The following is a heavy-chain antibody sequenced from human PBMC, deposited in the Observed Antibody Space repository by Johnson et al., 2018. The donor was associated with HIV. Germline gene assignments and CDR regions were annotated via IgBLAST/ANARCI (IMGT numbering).Heavy chain of an antibody. CDR2: IRYDGSNK. J-gene: IGHJ3*02. CDR1: GFTFSSYA. V-gene: IGHV3-33*08. D-gene: IGHD3-22*01. Sequence: VQLVESGGGVVQPGRSLRLSCAASGFTFSSYAMHWVRQAPGKGLEWVAFIRYDGSNKYYADSVKGRFTISRDNSKNTLYLQMNSLRAEDTALYYCARVIGLGYYVSTANAFDIWGKGTMVTVSS. CDR3: ARVIGLGYYVSTANAFDI.